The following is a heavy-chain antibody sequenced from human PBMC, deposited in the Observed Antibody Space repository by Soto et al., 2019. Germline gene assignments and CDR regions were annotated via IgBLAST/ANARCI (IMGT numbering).Heavy chain of an antibody. CDR3: ARSLLGDYYDSDGLDN. V-gene: IGHV1-69*02. Sequence: ASVKVSCKASGGPYSKYSISWVRQAPGQGLEWMGRIIPIFDITNYAQKFQGRVTITADKSTSTVYMDLSSLRSEDTAVYYCARSLLGDYYDSDGLDNWGQGTLVTVSS. J-gene: IGHJ4*02. D-gene: IGHD3-22*01. CDR2: IIPIFDIT. CDR1: GGPYSKYS.